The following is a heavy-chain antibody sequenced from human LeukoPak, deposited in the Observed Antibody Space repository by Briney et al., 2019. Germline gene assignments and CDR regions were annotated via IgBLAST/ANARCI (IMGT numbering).Heavy chain of an antibody. Sequence: RGSLRLSCAASGFTFSSYAMHWVRQAPGKGLEWVAVISYDGSNKYYADSVKGRFTISRDNSKNTLYLQMNSLRAEDTAVYYCARAIDSYGFYDSWGQGTLVAVSS. J-gene: IGHJ4*02. CDR2: ISYDGSNK. CDR3: ARAIDSYGFYDS. V-gene: IGHV3-30-3*01. CDR1: GFTFSSYA. D-gene: IGHD5-18*01.